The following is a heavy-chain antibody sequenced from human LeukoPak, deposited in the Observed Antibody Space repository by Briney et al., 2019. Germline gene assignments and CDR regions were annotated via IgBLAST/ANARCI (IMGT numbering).Heavy chain of an antibody. J-gene: IGHJ4*02. CDR3: AKEGSGSRLLYYFDY. Sequence: GGSLRLSCAASGFTFSSYAMSWVRQAPGKGLEWVSAISGSGGSTYYADSVKGRFTISRDNSKNTLYLQMNSLRAEDTAVYYCAKEGSGSRLLYYFDYWGQGTLVTVPS. D-gene: IGHD1-26*01. CDR1: GFTFSSYA. V-gene: IGHV3-23*01. CDR2: ISGSGGST.